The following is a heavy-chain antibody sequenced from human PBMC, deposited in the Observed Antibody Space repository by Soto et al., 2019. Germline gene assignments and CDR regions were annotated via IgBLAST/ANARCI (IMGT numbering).Heavy chain of an antibody. D-gene: IGHD2-2*01. Sequence: EVQLLESGGGLVQPGGSLRLSCAASGFTFSSYAMSWVRQAPGKGLEWVSAISGSGGSTYYADSVKGRFTITRDNSKNTLYLQMNSLRAEDTAVYYCAKDIAVVPAANDPPYYYGMDVWGQGTTVTVSS. V-gene: IGHV3-23*01. J-gene: IGHJ6*02. CDR3: AKDIAVVPAANDPPYYYGMDV. CDR1: GFTFSSYA. CDR2: ISGSGGST.